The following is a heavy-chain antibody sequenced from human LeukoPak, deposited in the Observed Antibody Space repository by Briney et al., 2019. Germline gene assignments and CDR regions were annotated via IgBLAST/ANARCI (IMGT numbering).Heavy chain of an antibody. Sequence: GGSLRLSCAASGFTFSSYAMHWVRQAPGKGLEWVAVISYDGSNKYYADSVKGRFTISRGNSKNTLYLQMNSLRPEDTAVYYCARDNNWGSTHYWGQGTLVTVSS. CDR3: ARDNNWGSTHY. CDR1: GFTFSSYA. V-gene: IGHV3-30-3*01. D-gene: IGHD7-27*01. CDR2: ISYDGSNK. J-gene: IGHJ4*02.